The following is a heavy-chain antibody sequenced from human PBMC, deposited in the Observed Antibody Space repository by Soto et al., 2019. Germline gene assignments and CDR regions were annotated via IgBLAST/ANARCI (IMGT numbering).Heavy chain of an antibody. Sequence: LRLSCAASGFTFSDYYMSWIRQAPGKGLEWVSYISSSGSTIYYADSVKGRFTISRDNAKNSLYLQMNSLRAEDTAVYYCAASKRDDFWSGETFDYWGQGTLVTVSS. D-gene: IGHD3-3*01. V-gene: IGHV3-11*01. CDR1: GFTFSDYY. CDR3: AASKRDDFWSGETFDY. J-gene: IGHJ4*02. CDR2: ISSSGSTI.